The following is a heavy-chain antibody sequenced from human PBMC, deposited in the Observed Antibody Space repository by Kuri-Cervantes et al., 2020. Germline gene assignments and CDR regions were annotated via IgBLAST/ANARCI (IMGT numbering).Heavy chain of an antibody. Sequence: GGSLRLSCAASGFTFSSYAMSWVRQAPGKGLEWVSAISGSGGSTYCADSVKGRFTISRDNSKNTLYLQMNSLRAEDTAVYYCTRGYSGYINFDYWGQGTLVTVSS. V-gene: IGHV3-23*01. CDR1: GFTFSSYA. CDR2: ISGSGGST. D-gene: IGHD5-12*01. J-gene: IGHJ4*02. CDR3: TRGYSGYINFDY.